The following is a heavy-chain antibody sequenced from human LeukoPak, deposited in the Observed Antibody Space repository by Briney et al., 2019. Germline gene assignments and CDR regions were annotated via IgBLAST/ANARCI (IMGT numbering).Heavy chain of an antibody. J-gene: IGHJ4*02. Sequence: ASVKVSCKASGYTFTGYYMHWVRQAPGQGLEWMGWINPNSGGTNYAQKFQGRVTMTRDTSISTAYMELSRLRSDDTAVYYCARRAIFGVVIKPIDYWGQGTLVTVSS. CDR3: ARRAIFGVVIKPIDY. D-gene: IGHD3-3*01. V-gene: IGHV1-2*02. CDR2: INPNSGGT. CDR1: GYTFTGYY.